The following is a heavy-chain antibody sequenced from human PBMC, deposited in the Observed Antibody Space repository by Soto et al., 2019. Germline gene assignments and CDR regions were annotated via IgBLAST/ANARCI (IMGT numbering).Heavy chain of an antibody. D-gene: IGHD6-13*01. Sequence: SQTLSLTCVISGYSVSSNSAAWNWIRQSPSRGLEWLGRTYYRSKWYNDYAVSAKSRITINPDTSKNQFSLQLNSVTPEDTAVYYCAREGSSWYYFDYWGQGTLVTVSS. J-gene: IGHJ4*02. V-gene: IGHV6-1*01. CDR2: TYYRSKWYN. CDR3: AREGSSWYYFDY. CDR1: GYSVSSNSAA.